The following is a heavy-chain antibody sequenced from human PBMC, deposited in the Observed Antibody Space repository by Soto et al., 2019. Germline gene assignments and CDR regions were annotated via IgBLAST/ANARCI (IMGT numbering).Heavy chain of an antibody. D-gene: IGHD2-21*01. CDR3: ANNMIAGFFDY. Sequence: GSLRLSCTASGFTFSSYSMHWVRQAPGKGLEWVSSISSRSRSIYYADSQKGRFTISRDNTKNSLYLQMNSLRAEDTAVYYCANNMIAGFFDYWGQGTLVTVSS. V-gene: IGHV3-21*04. CDR1: GFTFSSYS. CDR2: ISSRSRSI. J-gene: IGHJ4*02.